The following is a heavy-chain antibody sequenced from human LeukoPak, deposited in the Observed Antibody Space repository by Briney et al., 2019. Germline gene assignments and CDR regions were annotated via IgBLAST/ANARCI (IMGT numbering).Heavy chain of an antibody. CDR1: GFTFSSYA. J-gene: IGHJ6*02. D-gene: IGHD2-8*01. CDR3: ARVGCTNGVCYTYYYYGMDV. V-gene: IGHV3-23*01. Sequence: GGSLRLSCAASGFTFSSYAMSWVRQAPGKGLEWVSAISGSGGSTYYADSVKGRFTISRDNSKNTLYLQMNSLRAEDTAVYYCARVGCTNGVCYTYYYYGMDVWGQGTTVTVSS. CDR2: ISGSGGST.